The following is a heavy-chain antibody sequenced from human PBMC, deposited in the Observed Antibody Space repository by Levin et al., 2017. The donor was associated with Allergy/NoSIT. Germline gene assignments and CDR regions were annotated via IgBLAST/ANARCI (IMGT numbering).Heavy chain of an antibody. D-gene: IGHD3-16*01. CDR1: GGSMSDYY. V-gene: IGHV4-59*12. J-gene: IGHJ4*02. CDR2: MYSSGNINQSGSI. CDR3: ARDLWPDL. Sequence: PSETLSLTCKISGGSMSDYYWSWIRQSAGKGLEWIGRMYSSGNINQSGSINYNPSLKSRATMSVDTSKNQFSLKLTSVTAADTAVYYCARDLWPDLWGQGTLVTVSS.